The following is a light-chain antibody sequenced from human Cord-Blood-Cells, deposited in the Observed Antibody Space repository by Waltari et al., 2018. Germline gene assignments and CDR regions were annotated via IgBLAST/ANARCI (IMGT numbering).Light chain of an antibody. CDR1: SSNIGSNT. J-gene: IGLJ3*02. CDR2: SNT. CDR3: AAWDDSLNGPV. V-gene: IGLV1-44*01. Sequence: QSVLTQPPSASGTPGQRVTISCSGSSSNIGSNTVNWYQQLPGTAPKLLIYSNTQRPSGAPDRFAGPKSGTSASLAISGLQSEDEADYYCAAWDDSLNGPVFGGGTKLTVL.